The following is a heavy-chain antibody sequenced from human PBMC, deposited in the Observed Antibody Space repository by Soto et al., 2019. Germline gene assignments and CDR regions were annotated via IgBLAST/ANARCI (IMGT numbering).Heavy chain of an antibody. V-gene: IGHV4-30-2*01. CDR3: ARDGYSSGWYWFDP. J-gene: IGHJ5*02. CDR1: GGSIISGGYS. Sequence: SETLSLTCAVSGGSIISGGYSWGGIRQPPGKGLEWIGYIYHSGSTYYNPSLKSRVTISVDRSKNQFSLKLSSVTAADTAVYYCARDGYSSGWYWFDPWGQGTLVTVSS. CDR2: IYHSGST. D-gene: IGHD6-19*01.